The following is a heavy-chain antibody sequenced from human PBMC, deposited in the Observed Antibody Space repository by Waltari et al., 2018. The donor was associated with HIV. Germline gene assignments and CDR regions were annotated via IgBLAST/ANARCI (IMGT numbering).Heavy chain of an antibody. J-gene: IGHJ4*02. Sequence: EVQLVETGGGLIQPGGSLGLPCAASGFTVSSTYISWVRQAPGKGLEWVSVIYSGGSTYYADSVKGRFTISRDNSKNTLYLQMNSLRAEDTAVYYCASSPSSGTRNDYWGQGTLVTVSS. CDR1: GFTVSSTY. D-gene: IGHD3-22*01. CDR3: ASSPSSGTRNDY. CDR2: IYSGGST. V-gene: IGHV3-53*02.